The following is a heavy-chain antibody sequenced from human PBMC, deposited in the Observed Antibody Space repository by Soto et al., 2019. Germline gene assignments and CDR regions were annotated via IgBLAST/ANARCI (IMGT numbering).Heavy chain of an antibody. J-gene: IGHJ4*02. CDR3: AREIRYSNPFDY. D-gene: IGHD4-4*01. CDR1: GFTFSRYS. CDR2: ISSSSSYI. V-gene: IGHV3-21*01. Sequence: LRLSCAASGFTFSRYSMNWVRQAPGKGLEWVSSISSSSSYIYYADSVKGRFTISRDNAKNSLYLQMNSLRAEDTAVYYCAREIRYSNPFDYWGQGTLVTVSS.